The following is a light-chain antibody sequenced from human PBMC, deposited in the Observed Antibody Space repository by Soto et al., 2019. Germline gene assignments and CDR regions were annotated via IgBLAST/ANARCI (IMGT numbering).Light chain of an antibody. CDR3: RSYTTSGSYV. CDR2: DVS. V-gene: IGLV2-14*03. CDR1: SSDVGGYDY. Sequence: QSVLTQPASVSGSPGQSIAVSCSGTSSDVGGYDYVSWYQQHPGKAPKLLIYDVSNRPSGISNRFSASKSGNTASLTISGLQAEDEADYYCRSYTTSGSYVFGTGTMVTVL. J-gene: IGLJ1*01.